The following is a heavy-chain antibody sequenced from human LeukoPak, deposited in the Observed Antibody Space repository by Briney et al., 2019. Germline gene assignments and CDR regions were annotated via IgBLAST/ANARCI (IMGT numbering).Heavy chain of an antibody. CDR3: ATGGVYGSGSGRFYYYYMDV. J-gene: IGHJ6*03. D-gene: IGHD3-10*01. CDR1: GYTLTELS. Sequence: ASVKVSCKVSGYTLTELSMHWVRQAPGKGLEWMGGFDPEDSETIYAQKFQGRVTMTEDTSTDTAYMELSSLRSEDTAVYYCATGGVYGSGSGRFYYYYMDVWGKGTTVTVSS. CDR2: FDPEDSET. V-gene: IGHV1-24*01.